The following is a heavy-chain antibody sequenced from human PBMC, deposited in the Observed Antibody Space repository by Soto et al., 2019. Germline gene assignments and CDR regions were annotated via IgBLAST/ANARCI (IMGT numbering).Heavy chain of an antibody. CDR2: IIPIFGTA. Sequence: SVKVSCKASGGTFSSYAISWVRQAPVQGLEWMGGIIPIFGTANYSQKFQGRVTITADESTSTAYMELSSLRSEDTAVYYCASNQLESLPNYYYYGMDVWGQGTTVTVSS. CDR3: ASNQLESLPNYYYYGMDV. V-gene: IGHV1-69*01. CDR1: GGTFSSYA. D-gene: IGHD1-1*01. J-gene: IGHJ6*02.